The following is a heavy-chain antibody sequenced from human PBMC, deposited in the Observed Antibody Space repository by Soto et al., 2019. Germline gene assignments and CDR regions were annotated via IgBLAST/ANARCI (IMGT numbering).Heavy chain of an antibody. Sequence: QVQLVQSGAEVKKPGASVKVSCKASGYTFTTYGISWVRQAPGQGLEWMGWISVYNGNTNYAQKLQGRVTITTDTSTSTAYMDLRSLRSDDTAMYYCARDYYDSSRAFDIWGQGTMVTVSS. CDR1: GYTFTTYG. V-gene: IGHV1-18*01. CDR2: ISVYNGNT. D-gene: IGHD3-22*01. J-gene: IGHJ3*02. CDR3: ARDYYDSSRAFDI.